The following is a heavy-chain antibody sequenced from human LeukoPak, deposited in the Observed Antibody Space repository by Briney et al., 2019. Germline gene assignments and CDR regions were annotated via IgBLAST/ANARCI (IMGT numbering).Heavy chain of an antibody. CDR1: GFTFSSHW. CDR3: AKDRAYCGGDCHLGAFDI. CDR2: ISGSGGST. D-gene: IGHD2-21*02. V-gene: IGHV3-23*01. Sequence: GGSLRLSCAASGFTFSSHWMTWIRQAPGKGLEWVSAISGSGGSTYYADSVKGRFTISRDNSKNTLYLQMNSLRAEDTAVYYCAKDRAYCGGDCHLGAFDIWGQGTMVTVSS. J-gene: IGHJ3*02.